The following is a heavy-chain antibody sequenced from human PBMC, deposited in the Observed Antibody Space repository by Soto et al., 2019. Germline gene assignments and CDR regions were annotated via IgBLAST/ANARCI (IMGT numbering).Heavy chain of an antibody. CDR2: IYWNDDK. Sequence: QITLKESGPTLVKPTQTLTLTCTFSGFSLSTSGMGVGWIRQPPGKALEWLALIYWNDDKRYSPSLQSRLSITKDTSKNQVVLTLTYMDPVDTATYYCAHRYASGWLFDYFYYWGQGTLVTVSS. V-gene: IGHV2-5*01. D-gene: IGHD6-19*01. CDR1: GFSLSTSGMG. J-gene: IGHJ4*02. CDR3: AHRYASGWLFDYFYY.